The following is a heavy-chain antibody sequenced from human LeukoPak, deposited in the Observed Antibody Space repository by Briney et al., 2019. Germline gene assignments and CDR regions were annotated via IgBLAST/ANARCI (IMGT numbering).Heavy chain of an antibody. V-gene: IGHV4-4*07. J-gene: IGHJ4*02. Sequence: SETLSLTCTVSGGSISSYYWSWIRQPAGKGLEWIGRIYTSGSTNYNPSLKSRVTISVDTSKNQFSLKLSSVTAADTAVYYCARRNDYGGNFDYWGQGTLVTVSS. D-gene: IGHD4-23*01. CDR1: GGSISSYY. CDR3: ARRNDYGGNFDY. CDR2: IYTSGST.